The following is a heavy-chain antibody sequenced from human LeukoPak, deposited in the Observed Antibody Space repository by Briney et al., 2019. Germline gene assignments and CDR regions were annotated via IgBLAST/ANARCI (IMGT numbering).Heavy chain of an antibody. V-gene: IGHV1-2*02. CDR1: GYTFTGYY. CDR2: INPNSGGT. J-gene: IGHJ4*02. CDR3: AISSSWSFDY. D-gene: IGHD6-13*01. Sequence: ASVKVSCKASGYTFTGYYMHWVRQAPGQGLEWMGWINPNSGGTNYAQKFQGGVTMTRDTSISTAYMELSRLRSDDTAAYYCAISSSWSFDYWGQGTLVTVSS.